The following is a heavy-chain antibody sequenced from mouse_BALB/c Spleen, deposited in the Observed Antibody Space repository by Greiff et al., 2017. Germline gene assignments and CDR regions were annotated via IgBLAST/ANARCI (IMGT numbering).Heavy chain of an antibody. Sequence: EVKLMESGPELVKPGASVKMSCKASGYTFTSYVMHWVKQKPGQGLEWIGYINPYNDGTKYNEKFKGKATLTSDKSSSTAYMELSSLTSEDSAVYYCASSYDYDAYYAMDYWGQGTSVTVSS. J-gene: IGHJ4*01. CDR3: ASSYDYDAYYAMDY. D-gene: IGHD2-4*01. CDR1: GYTFTSYV. V-gene: IGHV1-14*01. CDR2: INPYNDGT.